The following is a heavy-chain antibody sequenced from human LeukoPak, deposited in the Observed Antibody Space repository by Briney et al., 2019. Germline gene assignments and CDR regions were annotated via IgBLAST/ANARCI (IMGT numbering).Heavy chain of an antibody. CDR3: ARQANEHIVVVVAATGWFGP. D-gene: IGHD2-15*01. V-gene: IGHV4-39*01. Sequence: SETLSLTCTVSGGSISSSSYYWGWIRQPPGKGLEWIVSIYYNGSTYYNPSLKSRVTISVDTSKNQFSLKLSSVTAADTAVYYCARQANEHIVVVVAATGWFGPWGQGTLVTVFS. J-gene: IGHJ5*02. CDR2: IYYNGST. CDR1: GGSISSSSYY.